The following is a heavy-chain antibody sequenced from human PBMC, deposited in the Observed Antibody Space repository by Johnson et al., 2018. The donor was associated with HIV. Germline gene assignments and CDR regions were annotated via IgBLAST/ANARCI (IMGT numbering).Heavy chain of an antibody. J-gene: IGHJ3*02. CDR2: ISGSGGST. Sequence: VQLVESGGGVVQPGRSLRLSCAASGFTFSSYAMSWVRQAPGKGLEWVSAISGSGGSTYYADSVKGRFTISRDDSKNTVHLQISSLRPEDTAVYYCAKRAATGDDAFDIWGQGTMVTVSS. CDR1: GFTFSSYA. CDR3: AKRAATGDDAFDI. D-gene: IGHD3-16*01. V-gene: IGHV3-23*04.